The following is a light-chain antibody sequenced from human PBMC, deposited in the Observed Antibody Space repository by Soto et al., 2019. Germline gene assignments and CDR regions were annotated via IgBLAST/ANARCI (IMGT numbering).Light chain of an antibody. Sequence: DIQMTQSPSSLSASVGDRVTITCRASQGISNYLAWYQQKPGKVPKLLIYAASTLQSGVPSRFSGSGSGTDFTISISSLQPEDDATYYCQKYNSAFGHGTQVAIK. V-gene: IGKV1-27*01. CDR2: AAS. CDR3: QKYNSA. CDR1: QGISNY. J-gene: IGKJ3*01.